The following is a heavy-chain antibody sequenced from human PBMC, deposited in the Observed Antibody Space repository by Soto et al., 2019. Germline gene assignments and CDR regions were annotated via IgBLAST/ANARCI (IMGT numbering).Heavy chain of an antibody. D-gene: IGHD2-2*01. CDR2: ISWNSGSI. Sequence: EVQLVESGGGLVQPGRSLRLSCAASGFTYDDYAMHWVRQAPGKGLEWVSGISWNSGSIGYADSVKGRFTISRDNAKNSLYLQMNSLRAEDTALYYCAKDSGPAMPLRYYYYYGMDVWGQGTTVTVSS. V-gene: IGHV3-9*01. CDR1: GFTYDDYA. CDR3: AKDSGPAMPLRYYYYYGMDV. J-gene: IGHJ6*02.